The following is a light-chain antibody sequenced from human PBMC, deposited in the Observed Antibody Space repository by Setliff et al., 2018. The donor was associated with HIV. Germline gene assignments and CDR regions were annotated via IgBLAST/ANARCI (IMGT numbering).Light chain of an antibody. CDR2: EVS. V-gene: IGLV2-14*01. CDR3: SSYTTSNPYV. CDR1: SSDVGGHNY. J-gene: IGLJ1*01. Sequence: QSALTQPASVSGSPGQSITISCTGTSSDVGGHNYVSWYQQHPGKAPKLIIYEVSYRPSGVSNRFSGSKSGNTASLTISGLQAEDEAEYHCSSYTTSNPYVFGTGTKVTVL.